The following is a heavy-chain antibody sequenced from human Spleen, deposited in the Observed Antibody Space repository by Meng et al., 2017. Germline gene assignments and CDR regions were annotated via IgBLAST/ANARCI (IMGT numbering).Heavy chain of an antibody. V-gene: IGHV4-39*07. D-gene: IGHD3-22*01. CDR2: IYYAGTT. Sequence: QGQLQQGGAGLLKLSETLSLTCTVSGDSISSRSYDWAWIRQPPGKGLEWIGSIYYAGTTYYGPSLKSRVTISVDTSKNQFSLKLSSVTAADTAVYYCAGERISTGFHEINYWGQGTLVTVSS. J-gene: IGHJ4*02. CDR3: AGERISTGFHEINY. CDR1: GDSISSRSYD.